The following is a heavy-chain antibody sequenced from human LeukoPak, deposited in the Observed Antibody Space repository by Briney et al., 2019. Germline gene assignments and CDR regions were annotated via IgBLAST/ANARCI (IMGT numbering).Heavy chain of an antibody. CDR2: MNPNSGNT. V-gene: IGHV1-8*01. J-gene: IGHJ3*02. CDR3: ATVRKWRLGDAFDI. D-gene: IGHD5-12*01. CDR1: GYTFTSYD. Sequence: ASVKVSCKASGYTFTSYDINWVRQATGQGLEWMGWMNPNSGNTGYAQKFQGRVTMTEDTSTDTAYMELSSLRSEDTAVYYCATVRKWRLGDAFDIWGQGTMVTVSS.